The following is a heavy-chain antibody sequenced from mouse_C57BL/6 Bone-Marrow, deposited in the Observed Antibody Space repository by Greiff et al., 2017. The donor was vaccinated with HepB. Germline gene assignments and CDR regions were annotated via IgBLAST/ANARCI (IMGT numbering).Heavy chain of an antibody. D-gene: IGHD1-1*01. Sequence: EVKLVESGGGLVKPGGSLKLSCAASGFTFSDYGMHWVRQAPEKGLEWVAYISSGSSTIYYADTVKGRFTISRDNAKNTLFLQMTSLRSEDTAIYYCARHYYGSSAWFAYWGQGTLVTVSA. CDR2: ISSGSSTI. CDR1: GFTFSDYG. V-gene: IGHV5-17*01. J-gene: IGHJ3*01. CDR3: ARHYYGSSAWFAY.